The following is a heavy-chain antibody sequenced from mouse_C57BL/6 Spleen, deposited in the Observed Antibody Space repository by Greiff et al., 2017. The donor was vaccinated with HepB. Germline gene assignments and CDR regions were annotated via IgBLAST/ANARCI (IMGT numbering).Heavy chain of an antibody. CDR2: ISDGGSYT. V-gene: IGHV5-4*03. J-gene: IGHJ2*01. CDR3: ARGRGVITTVVAPDY. Sequence: EVKLVESGGGLVKPGGSLKLSCAASGFTFSSYAMSWVRQTPEKRLEWVATISDGGSYTYYPDNVKGRFTISRDNAKNNLYLQMSHLKSEDTAMYYGARGRGVITTVVAPDYWGQGTTLTVSS. CDR1: GFTFSSYA. D-gene: IGHD1-1*01.